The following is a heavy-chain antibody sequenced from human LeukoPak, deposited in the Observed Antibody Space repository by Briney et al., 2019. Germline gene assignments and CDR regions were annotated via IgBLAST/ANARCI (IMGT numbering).Heavy chain of an antibody. CDR2: ISSSSTYI. CDR3: ARDSVRHLDY. D-gene: IGHD5/OR15-5a*01. J-gene: IGHJ4*02. Sequence: PGGCLRLSCVASGFTFSGYTMNWVRQAPGKGLEWVSSISSSSTYIYYADSVRGRFTISRDNAKHSLYLQMNSLRAEDTAVYYCARDSVRHLDYWGQGPLVTVSS. V-gene: IGHV3-21*01. CDR1: GFTFSGYT.